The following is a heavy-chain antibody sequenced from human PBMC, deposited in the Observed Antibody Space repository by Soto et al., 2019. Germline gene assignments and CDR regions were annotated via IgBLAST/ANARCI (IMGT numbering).Heavy chain of an antibody. Sequence: GGSLRLSCAASGFTFSSYSMNWVRQAPGKGLEWVSYISSSSSTIYYADSVKGRFTISRDNAKNSLYLQMNSLRAEDTAVYYCARVRVYYYGSGSSMDYWGQGTLVTVS. CDR1: GFTFSSYS. D-gene: IGHD3-10*01. J-gene: IGHJ4*02. CDR2: ISSSSSTI. V-gene: IGHV3-48*01. CDR3: ARVRVYYYGSGSSMDY.